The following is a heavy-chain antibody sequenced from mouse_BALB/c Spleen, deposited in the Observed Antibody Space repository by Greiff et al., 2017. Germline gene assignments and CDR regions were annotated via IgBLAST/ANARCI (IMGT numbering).Heavy chain of an antibody. J-gene: IGHJ2*01. V-gene: IGHV1-5*01. Sequence: VHVKQSGTVLARPGASVKMSCKASGYSFTSYWMHWVKQRPGQGLEWIGAIYPGNSDTSYNQKFKGKAKLTAVTSASTAYMELSSLTNEDSAVYYCTREDYYGPGYFDYWGQGTTLTVSS. CDR2: IYPGNSDT. D-gene: IGHD1-2*01. CDR3: TREDYYGPGYFDY. CDR1: GYSFTSYW.